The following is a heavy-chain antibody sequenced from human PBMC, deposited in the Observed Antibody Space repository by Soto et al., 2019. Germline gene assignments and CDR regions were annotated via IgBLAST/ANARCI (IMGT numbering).Heavy chain of an antibody. CDR3: ATGQFDSGSYPNWLDP. Sequence: PSETLSLTCAVYGGSFSGYYWSWIRQPPGKGLEWIGEINHSGSTNYNPSLKSRVTISLDRSQNQFSLRLSSVTAADTAVYFCATGQFDSGSYPNWLDPWGQGTLVTVSS. CDR1: GGSFSGYY. CDR2: INHSGST. D-gene: IGHD3-10*01. J-gene: IGHJ5*02. V-gene: IGHV4-34*01.